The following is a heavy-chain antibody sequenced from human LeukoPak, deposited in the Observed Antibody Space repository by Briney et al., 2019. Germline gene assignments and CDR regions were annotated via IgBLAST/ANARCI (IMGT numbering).Heavy chain of an antibody. CDR1: GGSISSSGYY. D-gene: IGHD3-3*01. Sequence: SETLSLTCTVSGGSISSSGYYWGWIRQPPGKGLEWIGSIYYSGSTYYNPSLKSRVTISVDTSKNQFSLKLSSVTAADTAVYYCARVVRVRFLEWLFSVDYWGQGTLVTVSS. CDR3: ARVVRVRFLEWLFSVDY. CDR2: IYYSGST. V-gene: IGHV4-39*07. J-gene: IGHJ4*02.